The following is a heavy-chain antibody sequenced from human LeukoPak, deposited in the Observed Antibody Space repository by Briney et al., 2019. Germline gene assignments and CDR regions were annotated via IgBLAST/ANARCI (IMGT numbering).Heavy chain of an antibody. CDR2: IRSSSSYI. J-gene: IGHJ4*02. CDR3: AKDLRKDGIWDIDY. D-gene: IGHD1-14*01. Sequence: GGSLRLSCAASGFTFSSYSMNWVRQAPGKGLEWVSSIRSSSSYISYADSVKGRFTISRDNAKNSLYLQMNSLRAEDTALYYCAKDLRKDGIWDIDYWGQGTLVTVSS. CDR1: GFTFSSYS. V-gene: IGHV3-21*04.